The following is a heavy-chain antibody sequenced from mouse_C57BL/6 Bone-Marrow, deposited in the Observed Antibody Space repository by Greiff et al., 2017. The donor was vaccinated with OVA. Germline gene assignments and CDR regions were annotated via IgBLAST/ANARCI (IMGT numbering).Heavy chain of an antibody. D-gene: IGHD1-1*01. Sequence: EVKLMESGGGLVQPKGSLKLSCAASGFSFNTYAMNWVRQAPGKGLEWVARIRSKSNNYATYYADSVKDRFTISRDDSESMLYLQMNNLKTEDTAMYYCVGLLYYYGRGYWGQGTTLTVSS. CDR1: GFSFNTYA. J-gene: IGHJ2*01. CDR3: VGLLYYYGRGY. CDR2: IRSKSNNYAT. V-gene: IGHV10-1*01.